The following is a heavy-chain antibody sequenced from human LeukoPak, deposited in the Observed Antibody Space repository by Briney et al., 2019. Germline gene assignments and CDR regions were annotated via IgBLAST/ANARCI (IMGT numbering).Heavy chain of an antibody. CDR1: GYRFTSYW. CDR2: IYPGDSDT. V-gene: IGHV5-51*01. Sequence: GESQKISCKDSGYRFTSYWIGWVRQMPGKGLEWMGIIYPGDSDTRYSPSFQGQVTISADKSISTAYLQWSSLKASDTAMYYCATLDPGDGHWYFDLWGRGTLVTVSS. D-gene: IGHD3-16*01. J-gene: IGHJ2*01. CDR3: ATLDPGDGHWYFDL.